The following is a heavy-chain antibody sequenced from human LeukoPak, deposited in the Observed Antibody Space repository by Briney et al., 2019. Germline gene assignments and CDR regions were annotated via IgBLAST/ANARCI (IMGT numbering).Heavy chain of an antibody. CDR3: ARHREYGDYDAFDI. J-gene: IGHJ3*02. CDR2: IYYSGST. CDR1: GGSISSYY. V-gene: IGHV4-59*08. Sequence: SETLSLTCTVSGGSISSYYWSWIRQPAGKGLEWIGYIYYSGSTNYNPSLKSRVTISVDTSKNQFSLKLSSVTAADTAVYYCARHREYGDYDAFDIWGQGTMVTVSS. D-gene: IGHD4-17*01.